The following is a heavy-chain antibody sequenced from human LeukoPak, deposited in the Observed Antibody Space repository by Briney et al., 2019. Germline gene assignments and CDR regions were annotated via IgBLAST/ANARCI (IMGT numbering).Heavy chain of an antibody. D-gene: IGHD3-22*01. J-gene: IGHJ4*02. CDR2: INTNTENP. CDR3: ARDPNHYYDSSGYYGDY. V-gene: IGHV7-4-1*02. Sequence: GASVKVSCKASGYTFTDYAMNWVRQAPGQGLKWMGWINTNTENPTYAQGFTGRFVFSLDTSVSTAYLQISSLKAEDTAVYHCARDPNHYYDSSGYYGDYWGQGTLVTVSS. CDR1: GYTFTDYA.